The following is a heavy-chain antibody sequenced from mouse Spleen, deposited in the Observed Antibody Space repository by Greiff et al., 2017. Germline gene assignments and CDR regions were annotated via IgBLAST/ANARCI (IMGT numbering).Heavy chain of an antibody. V-gene: IGHV14-4*01. Sequence: EVQLQQSGAELVRPGASVKLSCTASGFNIKDDYMHWVKQRPGQGLEWIGWIDPENGDTEYASKFQGKATITADTSSNTAYLQLSSLTSEDTAVYYCTTPHYGSSAWFAYWGQGTLVTVSA. CDR3: TTPHYGSSAWFAY. CDR2: IDPENGDT. CDR1: GFNIKDDY. D-gene: IGHD1-1*01. J-gene: IGHJ3*01.